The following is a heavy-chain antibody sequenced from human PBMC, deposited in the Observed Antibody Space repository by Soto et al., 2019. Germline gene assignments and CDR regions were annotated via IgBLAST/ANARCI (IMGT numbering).Heavy chain of an antibody. D-gene: IGHD5-12*01. Sequence: GGSLRLSCAASGFTFSTYAMSWVRQAPGKGLEWVSSISSTSSFRYYADSVKGRFTIPRDNAKNSLYLQMNSLGAQDTALYYCARGAPARDGYKLEFQHWGQGTPVTVSS. CDR1: GFTFSTYA. CDR3: ARGAPARDGYKLEFQH. V-gene: IGHV3-21*01. J-gene: IGHJ1*01. CDR2: ISSTSSFR.